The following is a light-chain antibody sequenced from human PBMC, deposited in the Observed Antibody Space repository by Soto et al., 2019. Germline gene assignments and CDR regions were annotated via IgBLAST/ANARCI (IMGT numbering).Light chain of an antibody. CDR3: QQYDSSPRT. CDR2: DGS. V-gene: IGKV3-20*01. CDR1: QSVSSK. J-gene: IGKJ1*01. Sequence: EIVMTQSPATLSVSPGERATLSCRASQSVSSKLAWYQQKPGQAPRLLIYDGSNRATGIPDRFSGSGSGTDFTLTISRLEPEDFAVYYCQQYDSSPRTFGQGTKVDIK.